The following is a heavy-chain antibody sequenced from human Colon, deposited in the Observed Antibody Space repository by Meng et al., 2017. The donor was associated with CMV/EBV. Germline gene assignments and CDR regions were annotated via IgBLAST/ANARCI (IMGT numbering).Heavy chain of an antibody. CDR3: ARGDCSGGGCYYFVS. Sequence: SETLSLTCTVSGGSFSNYQWNWIRQPPGKGLEWIGYIYFSGNTNYNPSLQSRVTMSVDTSKNQFSLRLQSVTAADTALYYCARGDCSGGGCYYFVSWGQGSLVTVSS. D-gene: IGHD2-15*01. V-gene: IGHV4-59*01. J-gene: IGHJ4*02. CDR1: GGSFSNYQ. CDR2: IYFSGNT.